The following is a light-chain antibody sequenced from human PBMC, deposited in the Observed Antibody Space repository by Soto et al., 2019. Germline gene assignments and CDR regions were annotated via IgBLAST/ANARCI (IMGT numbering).Light chain of an antibody. CDR3: QHYGSSPWT. Sequence: EIVLTQSPGTLSLSPGDRATLSCRASHSISSGYLAWYQQRPGQAPRLFIYFASTRATGIPDRFSGSGSGTDFTLTISRLEPEDFAMYYCQHYGSSPWTFGQGTKVEIK. CDR2: FAS. J-gene: IGKJ1*01. V-gene: IGKV3-20*01. CDR1: HSISSGY.